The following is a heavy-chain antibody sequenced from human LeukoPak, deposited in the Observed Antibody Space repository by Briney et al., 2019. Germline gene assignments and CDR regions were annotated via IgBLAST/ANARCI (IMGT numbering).Heavy chain of an antibody. CDR3: AKDPHR. V-gene: IGHV3-30-3*01. CDR1: GFTLSTYA. Sequence: GKSLRLSCAASGFTLSTYAMHWVRQAPGKGLEWVAGISYDGNNDYYPASVKGRFTVSRDNSMNTLYLLMNGLRHEDTAVYYCAKDPHRWGQGTLVTVSS. J-gene: IGHJ4*02. CDR2: ISYDGNND.